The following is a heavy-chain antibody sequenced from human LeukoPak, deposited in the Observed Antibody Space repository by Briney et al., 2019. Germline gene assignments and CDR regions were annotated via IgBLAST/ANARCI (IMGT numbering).Heavy chain of an antibody. CDR1: GFTFDDYG. CDR3: ARDRGYSYGSYYYYYMDV. CDR2: ISSSSSYI. J-gene: IGHJ6*03. V-gene: IGHV3-21*01. D-gene: IGHD5-18*01. Sequence: GGSLRLSCAASGFTFDDYGMSWVRQAPGKGLEWVSSISSSSSYIYYADSVKGRFTISRDNAKNSLYLQMNSLRAEDTAVYYCARDRGYSYGSYYYYYMDVWGKGTTVTVSS.